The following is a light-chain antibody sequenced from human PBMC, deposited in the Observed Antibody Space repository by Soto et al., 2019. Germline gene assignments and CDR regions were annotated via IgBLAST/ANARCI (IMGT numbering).Light chain of an antibody. CDR1: ESVSTY. Sequence: EIVCTQAPTTLSLSPGERATLSCRATESVSTYLAWYQQKPGRAPRLLIYDASKRATGIPARFSGSGSGTGFTLTISSLEPEDFAVYYCQQRSKLPITFGQGTRLEIK. J-gene: IGKJ5*01. CDR2: DAS. V-gene: IGKV3-11*01. CDR3: QQRSKLPIT.